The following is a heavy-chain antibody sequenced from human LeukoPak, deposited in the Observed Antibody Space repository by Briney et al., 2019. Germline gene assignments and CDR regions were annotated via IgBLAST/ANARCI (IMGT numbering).Heavy chain of an antibody. V-gene: IGHV4-39*01. J-gene: IGHJ3*02. Sequence: SETLSLTCTVSGGSISSSSYYWGWIRQPPGKGLEWIGSIYYSGSTYYNPSLKSRVTISVDTSKNQFSLKLSSVTAADTAVYYCARPFIVGDAPDIWGQGTMVTVSS. CDR2: IYYSGST. D-gene: IGHD2-15*01. CDR1: GGSISSSSYY. CDR3: ARPFIVGDAPDI.